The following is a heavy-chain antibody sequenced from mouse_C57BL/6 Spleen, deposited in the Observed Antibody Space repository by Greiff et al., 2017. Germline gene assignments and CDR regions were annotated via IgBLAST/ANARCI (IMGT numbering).Heavy chain of an antibody. D-gene: IGHD2-2*01. J-gene: IGHJ2*01. Sequence: EVQLQQSGAELVKPGASVKLSCTASGFNIKDYYMHWVKQRTEQGLEWIGRIDPEDGEPKYAPKFQGKATITADTSSNTAYLQLSSLTSEDTAVYYCARFGYDGDYFDYWGQGTTLTVSS. CDR2: IDPEDGEP. V-gene: IGHV14-2*01. CDR3: ARFGYDGDYFDY. CDR1: GFNIKDYY.